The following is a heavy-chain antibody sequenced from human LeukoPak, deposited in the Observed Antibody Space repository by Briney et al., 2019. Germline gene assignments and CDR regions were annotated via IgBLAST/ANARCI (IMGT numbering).Heavy chain of an antibody. Sequence: GGSLRLSCAPSGFTFSDYALHWVRQAPGKGLEWVAVVSYDGSNIYYADSVKGRFTISRDNSKNTLYLQMNSLRAEDTAVYYCARDPRAYCSSTSCYAFDYWGQGTLVTVSS. CDR1: GFTFSDYA. D-gene: IGHD2-2*01. CDR2: VSYDGSNI. J-gene: IGHJ4*02. V-gene: IGHV3-30*04. CDR3: ARDPRAYCSSTSCYAFDY.